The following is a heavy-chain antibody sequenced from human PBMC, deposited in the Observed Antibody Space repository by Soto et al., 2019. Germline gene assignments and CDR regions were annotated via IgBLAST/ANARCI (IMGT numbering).Heavy chain of an antibody. Sequence: EVQLLESGGGLVQPGGSLRLSCAVSGLTFSDHAMTWVRQAPGKGLEWVSTISGTSAHTHFADSVKGRFATSRDNSKNTLYLQMNNLRAEDTAFYYCTNCEQAEGWCGYGYWGQGTLVTVSS. CDR2: ISGTSAHT. CDR1: GLTFSDHA. CDR3: TNCEQAEGWCGYGY. J-gene: IGHJ4*02. V-gene: IGHV3-23*01. D-gene: IGHD6-19*01.